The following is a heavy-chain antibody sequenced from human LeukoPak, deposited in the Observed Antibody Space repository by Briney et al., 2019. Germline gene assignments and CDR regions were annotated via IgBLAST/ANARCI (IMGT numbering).Heavy chain of an antibody. Sequence: PSETLSLTCTVSGYSISSGYYWGWIRQPPGKGLEWIGSIYHSGSTYYNPSLKSRVTISVDTSKNQFSLKLSSVTAADTAVYYCARDLLWFGEEGFDPWGQGTLVTVSS. CDR1: GYSISSGYY. V-gene: IGHV4-38-2*02. J-gene: IGHJ5*02. CDR2: IYHSGST. D-gene: IGHD3-10*01. CDR3: ARDLLWFGEEGFDP.